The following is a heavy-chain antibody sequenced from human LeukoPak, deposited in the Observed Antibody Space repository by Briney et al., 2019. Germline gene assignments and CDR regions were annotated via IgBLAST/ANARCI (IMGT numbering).Heavy chain of an antibody. V-gene: IGHV4-34*01. CDR3: ARVVSGRRDAGYFDY. D-gene: IGHD2-15*01. CDR1: GGSFSGYY. Sequence: PSETLSLTCADYGGSFSGYYWSWVRQPPGKGLEWIGEINHSGSTNYNPSLKSRVTISVDTSKNQFSLKLSSVTAADTAVYYCARVVSGRRDAGYFDYWGQGTLVTVSS. CDR2: INHSGST. J-gene: IGHJ4*02.